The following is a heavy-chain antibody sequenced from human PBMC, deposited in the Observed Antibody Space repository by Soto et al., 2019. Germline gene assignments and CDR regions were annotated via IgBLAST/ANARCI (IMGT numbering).Heavy chain of an antibody. D-gene: IGHD6-19*01. J-gene: IGHJ3*01. CDR1: GYTLTELS. V-gene: IGHV1-24*01. Sequence: ASVKVSCKVSGYTLTELSMHWVRQAPGKGLEWMGGFDPEDGETIYAQKFQGRVTMTEDTSTDTAYMELSSLRSEDTAVYYCATVRHSSGWKDAFDFWGQGTMVTVSS. CDR2: FDPEDGET. CDR3: ATVRHSSGWKDAFDF.